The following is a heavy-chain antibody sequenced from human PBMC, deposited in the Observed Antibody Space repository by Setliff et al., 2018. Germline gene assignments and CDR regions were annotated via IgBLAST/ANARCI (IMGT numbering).Heavy chain of an antibody. Sequence: ASETLSLTCTVSGGSISSYYWIWIRQPPGKGLEWIGYIYSSGRTNYNPSLKSRVTLSVDTSNNQFSLKVSSATAADTAVYYCARAPPNRYSGSYEYFYMDVWGKGTTVTVSS. CDR3: ARAPPNRYSGSYEYFYMDV. CDR2: IYSSGRT. CDR1: GGSISSYY. J-gene: IGHJ6*03. V-gene: IGHV4-4*08. D-gene: IGHD1-26*01.